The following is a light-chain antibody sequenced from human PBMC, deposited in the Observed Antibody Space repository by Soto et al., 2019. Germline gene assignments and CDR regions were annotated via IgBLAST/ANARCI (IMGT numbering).Light chain of an antibody. CDR1: QSISSW. V-gene: IGKV1-39*01. CDR3: QQRYTTTLT. J-gene: IGKJ4*01. Sequence: DIQTTQSPSTLSASVGDRVTINCRASQSISSWLAWYQKKPGKDPKLMIYAASSLQSGVPSRFSGIVSGTYFTLTISSLQTEDRATYYCQQRYTTTLTFCGWTKVDIK. CDR2: AAS.